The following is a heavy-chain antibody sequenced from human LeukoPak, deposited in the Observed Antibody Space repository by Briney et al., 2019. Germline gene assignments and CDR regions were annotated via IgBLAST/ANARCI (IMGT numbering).Heavy chain of an antibody. D-gene: IGHD3-9*01. CDR1: GFSFDEYA. J-gene: IGHJ4*02. V-gene: IGHV3-43*02. CDR3: AKALFPGYGAYDNGRGDDLDS. Sequence: GGSLRLSCAASGFSFDEYAMHWARQSPGKGLEWVSLISGDGGSPYYADFVQGRFTISRDNRKNSLYLQIDSLRAEDSALYFCAKALFPGYGAYDNGRGDDLDSWGQGTLVTVFS. CDR2: ISGDGGSP.